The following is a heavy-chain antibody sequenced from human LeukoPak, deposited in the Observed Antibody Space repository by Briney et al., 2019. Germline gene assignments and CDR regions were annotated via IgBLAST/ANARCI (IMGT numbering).Heavy chain of an antibody. CDR2: IYYSGST. J-gene: IGHJ4*02. CDR3: ARALWFGELNYYFDY. CDR1: GGSISNYY. V-gene: IGHV4-59*01. D-gene: IGHD3-10*01. Sequence: SETLSLTCTVSGGSISNYYWSWIRQPPGKELEWIGYIYYSGSTNYNPSLESRVTISVDTSKNQFSLKLSSVTAADTAVYYCARALWFGELNYYFDYWGQGTLVTVSS.